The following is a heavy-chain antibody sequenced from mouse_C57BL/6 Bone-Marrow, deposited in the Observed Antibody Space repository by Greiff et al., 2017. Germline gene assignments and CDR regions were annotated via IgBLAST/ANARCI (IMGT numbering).Heavy chain of an antibody. CDR3: ARNYYGSSWNWYFDG. J-gene: IGHJ1*03. CDR2: IDPSDSYT. CDR1: GYTFTSYW. V-gene: IGHV1-59*01. Sequence: QVQLQQPGAELVRPGTSVKLSCKASGYTFTSYWMHWVKQRPGQGLEWIGVIDPSDSYTNYNQKFKGKATLTVDTSSSTAYMQLSSLTSEDSAVYYCARNYYGSSWNWYFDGWGTGTTVTVSS. D-gene: IGHD1-1*01.